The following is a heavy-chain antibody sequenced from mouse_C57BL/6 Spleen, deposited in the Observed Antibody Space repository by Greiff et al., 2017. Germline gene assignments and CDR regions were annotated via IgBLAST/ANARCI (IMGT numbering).Heavy chain of an antibody. CDR1: GFTFSSYA. Sequence: EVKLMESGGGLVKPGGSLKLSCAASGFTFSSYAMSWVRQTPEKRLEWVATISDGGSYTYYPDNVKGRFTISRDNAKNNLYLQMSHLKSEDTAMYYCAREGITTVPGAYWGQGTLVTVSA. J-gene: IGHJ3*01. CDR3: AREGITTVPGAY. D-gene: IGHD1-1*01. CDR2: ISDGGSYT. V-gene: IGHV5-4*01.